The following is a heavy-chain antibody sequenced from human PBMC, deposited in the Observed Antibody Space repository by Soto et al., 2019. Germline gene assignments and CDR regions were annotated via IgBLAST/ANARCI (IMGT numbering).Heavy chain of an antibody. CDR2: IWYDGSNK. Sequence: QVQLVESGGGVVQPGRSLRLSCAASGFTFSSYGMHWGRQAPGKGLEGVAVIWYDGSNKYYADSVKGRFTISRDNSKNTLYLQMNSLRAEDTSVYYCARGAPHTDMVHDYWCQGTLVTVSS. V-gene: IGHV3-33*01. CDR1: GFTFSSYG. D-gene: IGHD5-18*01. J-gene: IGHJ4*02. CDR3: ARGAPHTDMVHDY.